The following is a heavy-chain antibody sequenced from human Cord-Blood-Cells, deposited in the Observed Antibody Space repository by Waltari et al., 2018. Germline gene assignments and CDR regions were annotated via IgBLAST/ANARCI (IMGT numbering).Heavy chain of an antibody. D-gene: IGHD6-6*01. V-gene: IGHV3-30*04. CDR3: ARGGYIAASPDY. J-gene: IGHJ4*02. CDR1: GLTSTRSA. CDR2: ISYDGSNR. Sequence: QAQLVGSGGGVVQPGRSLRHSCAASGLTSTRSAMNWVRPAPGKGLECVAVISYDGSNRYYADSVNGRFTISRDNSKNTRYLQMNSLRAEDTAVYYCARGGYIAASPDYWGQGTLVTVSS.